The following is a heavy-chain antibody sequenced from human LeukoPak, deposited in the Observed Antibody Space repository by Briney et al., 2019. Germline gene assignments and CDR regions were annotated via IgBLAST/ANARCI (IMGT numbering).Heavy chain of an antibody. CDR2: IYTSGST. Sequence: SETLSLTCTVSGGSISSYYWSWIRQPAGKGLEWIGRIYTSGSTNYNPSLKSRVTMSVDTSKNQFSLKLSSVTVADTAVYYCARDLVVPAAISYYYYGMDVWGQGTTVTVSS. V-gene: IGHV4-4*07. D-gene: IGHD2-2*01. J-gene: IGHJ6*02. CDR3: ARDLVVPAAISYYYYGMDV. CDR1: GGSISSYY.